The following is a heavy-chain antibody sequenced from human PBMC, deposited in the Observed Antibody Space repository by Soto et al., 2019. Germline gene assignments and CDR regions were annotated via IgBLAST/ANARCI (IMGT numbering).Heavy chain of an antibody. J-gene: IGHJ6*02. Sequence: EEQLLESGGGLAQPGGSLRLSCAASGFTFYGYVMSWVRQVPGKGLEWVSSISASGAFTNYADSVKGRFTIARDNSKDTVYLQMNSLRGEDTAVYYCANSNWDIMEVGYYGMDVWGQGNKVIVSS. CDR1: GFTFYGYV. CDR2: ISASGAFT. D-gene: IGHD2-15*01. CDR3: ANSNWDIMEVGYYGMDV. V-gene: IGHV3-23*01.